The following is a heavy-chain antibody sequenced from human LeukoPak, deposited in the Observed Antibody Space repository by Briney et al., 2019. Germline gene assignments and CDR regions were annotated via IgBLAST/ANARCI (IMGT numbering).Heavy chain of an antibody. CDR1: GGTFSSYA. Sequence: SVKVSCKASGGTFSSYAFSWVRQAPGQGLEWMGGIIPIFGTANYAQKFQGRVTITADESTSTAYMELSSLRSEDTAVYYCARSLFLGTTIDYWGQGTLVTVSS. J-gene: IGHJ4*02. D-gene: IGHD4-17*01. CDR3: ARSLFLGTTIDY. CDR2: IIPIFGTA. V-gene: IGHV1-69*13.